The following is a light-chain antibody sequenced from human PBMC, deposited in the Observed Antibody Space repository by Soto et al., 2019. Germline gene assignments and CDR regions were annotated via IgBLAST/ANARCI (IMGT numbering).Light chain of an antibody. CDR3: QQYDSSPKT. CDR2: GAS. V-gene: IGKV3-20*01. CDR1: QSVSSSY. Sequence: EIVLTQSPGTLSLSPGERATLSGRASQSVSSSYLAWYQQKPGQAPRLLIYGASTSATGVPARFSGSGSGTDFTLTISRLEPEDFAVYYCQQYDSSPKTFGQGTKVDIK. J-gene: IGKJ1*01.